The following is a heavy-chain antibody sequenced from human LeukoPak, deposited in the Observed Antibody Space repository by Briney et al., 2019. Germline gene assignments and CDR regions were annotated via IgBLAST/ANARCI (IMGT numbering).Heavy chain of an antibody. CDR3: AKDLEYQVLWGYFDS. D-gene: IGHD2-2*01. J-gene: IGHJ4*02. CDR1: GITFIDYA. V-gene: IGHV3-23*01. CDR2: IRDGGGGT. Sequence: GGSLRLSCAASGITFIDYAMSWVRQPPGKGLEWVSSIRDGGGGTYYADSVKGRFTISRDNSKNTLYLQMNSLRAEDTAVYFCAKDLEYQVLWGYFDSWGQGTLVTVSS.